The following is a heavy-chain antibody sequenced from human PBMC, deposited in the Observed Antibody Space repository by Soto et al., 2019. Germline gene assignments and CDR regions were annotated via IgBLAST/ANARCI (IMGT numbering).Heavy chain of an antibody. V-gene: IGHV1-24*01. Sequence: QVQVVQSGGEAKKPGASVKVSCRVSGFTFSDLSIHWVRQSPGKGLEWMGGIDPEDGKTIYAPKFQGRIPMTEDSSSDTAYLEVNKLMSNDTAFYYCTTGASAGRRDFWGQGTLVTVSS. CDR3: TTGASAGRRDF. J-gene: IGHJ4*02. D-gene: IGHD6-13*01. CDR1: GFTFSDLS. CDR2: IDPEDGKT.